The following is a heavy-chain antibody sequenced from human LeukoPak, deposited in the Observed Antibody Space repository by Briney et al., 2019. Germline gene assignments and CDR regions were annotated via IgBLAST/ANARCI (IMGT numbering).Heavy chain of an antibody. D-gene: IGHD1-1*01. V-gene: IGHV3-11*06. CDR1: GFTFSDYY. J-gene: IGHJ3*02. CDR2: ISSSSTYS. Sequence: PGGSLRLSCAASGFTFSDYYMTWIRQAPGKGLEWVSYISSSSTYSSYADSVKGRFTISRDNTKNSVYLQMNSLRADDTAVYYCARKQQLEDGFDIWGQGTMVTVSS. CDR3: ARKQQLEDGFDI.